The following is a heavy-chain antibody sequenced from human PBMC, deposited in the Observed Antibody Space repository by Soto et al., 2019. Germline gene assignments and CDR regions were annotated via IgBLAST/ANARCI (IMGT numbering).Heavy chain of an antibody. V-gene: IGHV3-23*01. J-gene: IGHJ6*02. CDR3: AKDSTVTTSLYFYYYGFDV. CDR1: GFTFNHYA. Sequence: PWGSLRLSCTASGFTFNHYAMSWVRQAPGKGLEWVSAVSGRGGSTKYADSVKGRFIISRDNSNSTLYLQMDSLRGEDTAVYYCAKDSTVTTSLYFYYYGFDVWGQGTTVTVSS. D-gene: IGHD4-17*01. CDR2: VSGRGGST.